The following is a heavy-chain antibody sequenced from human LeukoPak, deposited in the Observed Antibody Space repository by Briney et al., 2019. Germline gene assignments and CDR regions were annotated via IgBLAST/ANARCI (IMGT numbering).Heavy chain of an antibody. CDR2: ISTSSSYI. J-gene: IGHJ3*02. CDR3: ARKRSITMIVVDDAFDI. V-gene: IGHV3-21*04. Sequence: PGGSLRLSCAASGFTFSSYSMNWVRQAPGKGLEWVSFISTSSSYIYYVDSVKGRFTISRDNAKNSLYLQMNSLRAEDTAVYYCARKRSITMIVVDDAFDIWGQGTMVTVSS. CDR1: GFTFSSYS. D-gene: IGHD3-22*01.